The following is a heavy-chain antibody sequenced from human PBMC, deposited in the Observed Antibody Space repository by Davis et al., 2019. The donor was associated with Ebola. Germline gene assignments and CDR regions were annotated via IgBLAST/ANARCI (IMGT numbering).Heavy chain of an antibody. V-gene: IGHV3-11*04. J-gene: IGHJ4*02. Sequence: GESLKISCAASGFTVSSNYMSWIRQAPGKGLEWVSYISSSGSTIYYADSVKGRFTISRDNAKNSLYLQMNSLRAEDTAVYYCARHVAAAGTTYYFDYWGQGTLVTVSS. CDR2: ISSSGSTI. CDR1: GFTVSSNY. CDR3: ARHVAAAGTTYYFDY. D-gene: IGHD6-13*01.